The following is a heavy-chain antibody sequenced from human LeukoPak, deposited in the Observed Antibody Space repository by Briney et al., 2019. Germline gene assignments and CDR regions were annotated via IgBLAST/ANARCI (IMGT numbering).Heavy chain of an antibody. Sequence: PGGSLKLSCAASGFIFSGSAMHWARQASGKGLEWVGRIRSKANSYATAYAASVKGRFTISRDDSKNTAYLQMNSLKTEDTAVYYCTRWWWDPRVGGYYYYMDVWGKGTTVTISS. J-gene: IGHJ6*03. CDR2: IRSKANSYAT. CDR1: GFIFSGSA. D-gene: IGHD2-21*01. V-gene: IGHV3-73*01. CDR3: TRWWWDPRVGGYYYYMDV.